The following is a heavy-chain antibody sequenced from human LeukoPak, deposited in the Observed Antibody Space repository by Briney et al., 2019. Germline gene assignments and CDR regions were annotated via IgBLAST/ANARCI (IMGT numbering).Heavy chain of an antibody. Sequence: GGSLRLSCAASGFTFTTYSMNWVRQAPGKGLEWVSSISSSSSYMYYADSVKGRFTIPRDNAKNSLYLQINSLRAEDTAVYYCARDSSPFIDYWGQGTLVTVSS. D-gene: IGHD6-19*01. CDR3: ARDSSPFIDY. V-gene: IGHV3-21*01. CDR1: GFTFTTYS. J-gene: IGHJ4*02. CDR2: ISSSSSYM.